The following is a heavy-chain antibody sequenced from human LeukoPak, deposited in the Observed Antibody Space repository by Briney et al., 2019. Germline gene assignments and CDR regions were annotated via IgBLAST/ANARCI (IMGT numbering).Heavy chain of an antibody. D-gene: IGHD3-3*01. CDR3: ARLPARRGYYDFWSGYSYSDY. CDR1: GGPFSGYY. V-gene: IGHV4-34*01. CDR2: INHSGST. Sequence: SETLSLTCAVYGGPFSGYYWSWIRQPPGKGLEWIGEINHSGSTNYNPSLKSRVTISVDTSKNQFSLKLSSVTAANTAVYYCARLPARRGYYDFWSGYSYSDYWGQGTLVTVSS. J-gene: IGHJ4*02.